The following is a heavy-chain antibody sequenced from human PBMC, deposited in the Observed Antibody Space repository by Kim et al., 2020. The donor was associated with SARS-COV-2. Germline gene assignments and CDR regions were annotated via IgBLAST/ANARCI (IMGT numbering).Heavy chain of an antibody. CDR2: ISWNSGSI. J-gene: IGHJ4*02. CDR3: AKDIESAQGPFDY. CDR1: GFTFDDYA. Sequence: GGSLRLSCAASGFTFDDYAMHWVRQAPGKGLEWVSGISWNSGSIGYADSVKGRFTISRDNAKNSLYLQMNSLRAEDTALYYCAKDIESAQGPFDYWGQGT. V-gene: IGHV3-9*01.